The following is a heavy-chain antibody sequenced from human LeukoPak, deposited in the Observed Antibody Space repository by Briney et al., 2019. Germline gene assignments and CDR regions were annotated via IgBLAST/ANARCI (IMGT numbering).Heavy chain of an antibody. Sequence: PGRSLRLSCAASEFTFITYDMHWVRQAPGKGLEWVAIISYDGNEKYYADSVKGRFTISRDNSKNTLYLQMNSLIADDTAVYYCTRGYGSFDNWGQGTLVIVSS. J-gene: IGHJ4*02. D-gene: IGHD3-10*01. CDR1: EFTFITYD. V-gene: IGHV3-30*03. CDR2: ISYDGNEK. CDR3: TRGYGSFDN.